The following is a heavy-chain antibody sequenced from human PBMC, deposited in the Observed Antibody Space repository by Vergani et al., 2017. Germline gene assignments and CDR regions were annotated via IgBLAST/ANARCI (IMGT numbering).Heavy chain of an antibody. CDR2: INHSGST. CDR3: ARGKGVEWLRFVPDWYFEL. V-gene: IGHV4-34*01. J-gene: IGHJ2*01. Sequence: QVQLQQWGAGLLKPSETLSLTCAVYGGSFSGYYWSWIRQPPGKGLEWIGEINHSGSTNYNPSLKSRVTISVDTSKNQFSLKLSSVTAADTAVYYCARGKGVEWLRFVPDWYFELWGRGTLVTVAS. CDR1: GGSFSGYY. D-gene: IGHD5-12*01.